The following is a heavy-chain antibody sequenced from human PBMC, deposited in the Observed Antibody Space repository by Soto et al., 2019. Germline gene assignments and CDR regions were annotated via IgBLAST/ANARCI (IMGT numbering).Heavy chain of an antibody. J-gene: IGHJ6*02. CDR3: ARGSSIAGLYYGMDV. V-gene: IGHV4-31*03. CDR2: NYYSGIT. CDR1: GGSISSGGYY. Sequence: LSLTCTVSGGSISSGGYYWTWIRQHPGKGLEWIGYNYYSGITYYNPSLKSRVTISLDTSKNQFSLKLSSVTAADTAVYYCARGSSIAGLYYGMDVWGQGATVTVSS. D-gene: IGHD6-6*01.